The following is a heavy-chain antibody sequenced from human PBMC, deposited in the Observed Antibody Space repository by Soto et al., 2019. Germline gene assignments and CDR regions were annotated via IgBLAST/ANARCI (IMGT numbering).Heavy chain of an antibody. CDR3: ARLLVTTVTRDAFDI. D-gene: IGHD4-17*01. CDR2: IYYSGST. J-gene: IGHJ3*02. V-gene: IGHV4-31*03. CDR1: GGSISGGGYY. Sequence: SETLSLTCTFSGGSISGGGYYWSWIRQHPGKGLEWIGYIYYSGSTYYNPSLKSRVTISVDTSKNQFSLKLSSVTAADTAVYYCARLLVTTVTRDAFDIWGQGTMVT.